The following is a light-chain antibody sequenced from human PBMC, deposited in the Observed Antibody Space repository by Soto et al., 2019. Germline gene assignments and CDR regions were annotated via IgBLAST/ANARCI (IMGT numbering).Light chain of an antibody. V-gene: IGKV4-1*01. CDR2: WAS. CDR3: RQYDSAPWS. Sequence: DIVMTQSPDSLAVSLGERATINCKSSQPVLSRSNNKNYLSWYQQKPGQPPKLLISWASTRESGVPDRFSGRGSGTDFTLSSSTLQAEDVSVYYCRQYDSAPWSFGQGTKVEIQ. CDR1: QPVLSRSNNKNY. J-gene: IGKJ1*01.